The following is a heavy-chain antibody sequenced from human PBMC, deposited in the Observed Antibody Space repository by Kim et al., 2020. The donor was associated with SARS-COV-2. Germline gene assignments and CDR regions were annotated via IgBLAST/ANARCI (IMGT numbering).Heavy chain of an antibody. CDR3: ARGGGNYTPINY. J-gene: IGHJ4*02. CDR2: INAGNGNT. Sequence: ASVKVSCKASGYIFTTYAIHWVRQAPGQRPEWMGWINAGNGNTQYSQKFQDRVTITRDTSASTAYMELSSLTSEDTAVYYCARGGGNYTPINYWGQGTLV. D-gene: IGHD1-26*01. V-gene: IGHV1-3*01. CDR1: GYIFTTYA.